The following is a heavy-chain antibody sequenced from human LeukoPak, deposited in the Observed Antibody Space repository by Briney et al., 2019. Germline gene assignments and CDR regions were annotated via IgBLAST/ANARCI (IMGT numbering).Heavy chain of an antibody. CDR3: ARDAQGTIVPFDL. D-gene: IGHD2-2*01. Sequence: PSETLSLTCAVSGGSISSDGYSWGWIRQPPWKGLEWIGYIYYSGSTYYNPSLKSRVTISVDTSKNQFSLKLSSVTAADTAVYYCARDAQGTIVPFDLWGRGTLVTVSS. CDR1: GGSISSDGYS. CDR2: IYYSGST. V-gene: IGHV4-30-4*07. J-gene: IGHJ2*01.